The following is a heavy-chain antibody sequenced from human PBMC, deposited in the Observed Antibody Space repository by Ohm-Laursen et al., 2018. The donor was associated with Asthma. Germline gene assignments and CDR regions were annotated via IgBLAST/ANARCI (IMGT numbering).Heavy chain of an antibody. J-gene: IGHJ4*02. V-gene: IGHV3-33*05. CDR3: ARDSAGALDY. Sequence: SLRLSCSASGFTFSSYGMHWVRQAPGKGLEWVAVISYDGSNKYYADSVKGRFTISRDNSKNTLYLQMNSLRVEDTAVYSCARDSAGALDYWGQGTLVTVAS. CDR2: ISYDGSNK. D-gene: IGHD6-19*01. CDR1: GFTFSSYG.